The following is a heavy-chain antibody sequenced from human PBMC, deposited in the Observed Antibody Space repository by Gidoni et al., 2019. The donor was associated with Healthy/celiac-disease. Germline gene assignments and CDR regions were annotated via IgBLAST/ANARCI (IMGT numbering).Heavy chain of an antibody. V-gene: IGHV4-34*01. CDR1: GGSFSGYY. J-gene: IGHJ2*01. D-gene: IGHD4-17*01. Sequence: QVQLQQWGAGLLKPSETLSLTCAVYGGSFSGYYWSWIRQPPGKGLEWIGEINHSGSTNYNPSLKSRVTISVDTSKNQFSLKLSSVTAADTAVYYCARDADYGGNSGYFDLWGRGTLVTVSS. CDR3: ARDADYGGNSGYFDL. CDR2: INHSGST.